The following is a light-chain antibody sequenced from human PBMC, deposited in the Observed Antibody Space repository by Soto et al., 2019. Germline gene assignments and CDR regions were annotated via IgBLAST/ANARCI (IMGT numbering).Light chain of an antibody. Sequence: QSALTQPASVSGSPGQSITISCNGTSSDVGGYNYVSWYQQHPGKAPKLMIYDVSNRPSGVSNRFSGSKSGNTASLTISGLQAEDEADYYCSSYTSSSLHVFGTGTKVTVL. CDR1: SSDVGGYNY. CDR3: SSYTSSSLHV. CDR2: DVS. J-gene: IGLJ1*01. V-gene: IGLV2-14*03.